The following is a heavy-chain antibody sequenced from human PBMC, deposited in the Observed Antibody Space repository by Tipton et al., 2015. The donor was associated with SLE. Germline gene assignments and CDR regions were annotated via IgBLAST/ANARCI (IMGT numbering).Heavy chain of an antibody. CDR3: VRDGIGLSGDLRTTRFDY. CDR2: VSAYSGDT. J-gene: IGHJ4*02. V-gene: IGHV1-18*01. D-gene: IGHD2-21*01. CDR1: GYTFTSYG. Sequence: QLVQSGPEVKKPGASVKVSCKASGYTFTSYGISWVRQAPGQGLEWMGWVSAYSGDTNYAHKFQGRVTMTTETSTRTAYLELRSLRSDDTAVYYCVRDGIGLSGDLRTTRFDYWGQGTLVTVSS.